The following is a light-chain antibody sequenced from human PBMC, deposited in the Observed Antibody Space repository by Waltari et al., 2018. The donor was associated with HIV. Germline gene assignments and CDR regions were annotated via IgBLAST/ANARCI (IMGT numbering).Light chain of an antibody. CDR2: DVS. Sequence: SYVLTQPPSVSVAPGKTARITCGGNNIGGKSVHWYQQKPGPAPLLVIYDVSDRRARCRRGFSGSDSGKTATVAVSRVEDGDEADYYCQVWDTNSHHPGVFGGGTKLTVL. V-gene: IGLV3-21*03. J-gene: IGLJ3*02. CDR3: QVWDTNSHHPGV. CDR1: NIGGKS.